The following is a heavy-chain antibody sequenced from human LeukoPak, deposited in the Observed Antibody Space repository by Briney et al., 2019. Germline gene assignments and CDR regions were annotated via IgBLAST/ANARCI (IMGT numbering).Heavy chain of an antibody. D-gene: IGHD3-9*01. CDR1: GFTFDDYG. CDR3: ARDGLRYFDWLLYCFDY. J-gene: IGHJ4*02. V-gene: IGHV3-20*04. Sequence: GGPLRLSCAASGFTFDDYGMSWVRQAPGKGLEWVSGINWNGGSTGYADSVKGRFTISRDNAKNSLYLQMNSLRAEDTALYYCARDGLRYFDWLLYCFDYWGQGTLVTVSS. CDR2: INWNGGST.